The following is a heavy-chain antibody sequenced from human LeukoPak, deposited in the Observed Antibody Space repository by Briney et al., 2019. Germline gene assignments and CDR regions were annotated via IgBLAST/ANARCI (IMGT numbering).Heavy chain of an antibody. CDR1: GGSISSGGYY. CDR3: ARDNPSSSFFDY. D-gene: IGHD6-13*01. J-gene: IGHJ4*02. CDR2: IYYSGST. Sequence: SETLSLTCTVSGGSISSGGYYWSWIRQHPGKGLEWIGYIYYSGSTYYNPSLKSRVTISVDTSKNRFSLKLSSVTAADTAVYDCARDNPSSSFFDYGGQGTLVTVSS. V-gene: IGHV4-31*03.